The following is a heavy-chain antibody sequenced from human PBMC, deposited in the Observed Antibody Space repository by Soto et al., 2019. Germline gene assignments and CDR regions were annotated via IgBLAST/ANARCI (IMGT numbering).Heavy chain of an antibody. J-gene: IGHJ4*02. CDR3: DCDSSGWIPAAY. D-gene: IGHD3-22*01. V-gene: IGHV3-74*01. CDR2: INSDGSSR. CDR1: GFTFSRWW. Sequence: EAQLVESGGGLVQPGGSLRLSCAASGFTFSRWWMHWVRQAPGKGLVWVSRINSDGSSRGYADSVKGRFTSSSDNAKNTLYLQMNSLRAEDTAVSFCDCDSSGWIPAAYWGQGTLVTVSS.